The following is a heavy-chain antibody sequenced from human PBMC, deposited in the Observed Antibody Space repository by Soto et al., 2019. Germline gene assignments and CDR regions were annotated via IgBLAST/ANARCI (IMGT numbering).Heavy chain of an antibody. V-gene: IGHV3-30*18. CDR2: ISYDGSNK. J-gene: IGHJ4*02. CDR3: AKSLSPYGSGSADY. Sequence: QVQLVESGGGVVQPGRSLRLSCAASGFTFSSYAMHWVRQAPGKGLEWVAVISYDGSNKYYADSVKGRFTISRDNSKNTLYLQMNSLRAEDTAVYYCAKSLSPYGSGSADYWGQGTLVTVSS. CDR1: GFTFSSYA. D-gene: IGHD3-10*01.